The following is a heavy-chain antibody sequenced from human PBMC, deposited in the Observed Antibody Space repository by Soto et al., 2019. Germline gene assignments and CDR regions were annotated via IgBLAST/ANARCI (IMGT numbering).Heavy chain of an antibody. CDR2: IYYSGST. Sequence: LSLTCTVSGGPISSGGYYWSWIRQHPGKGLEWIGYIYYSGSTYYNPSLKSRVTISVDTSKNQFSLKLSSVTAADTAVYYCARVKFGELYGMDVWGQGTTVTVSS. CDR3: ARVKFGELYGMDV. J-gene: IGHJ6*02. CDR1: GGPISSGGYY. D-gene: IGHD3-10*01. V-gene: IGHV4-31*03.